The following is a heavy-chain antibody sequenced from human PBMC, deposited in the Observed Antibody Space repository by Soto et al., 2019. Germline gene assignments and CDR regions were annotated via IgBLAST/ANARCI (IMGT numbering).Heavy chain of an antibody. CDR2: ISGTGGST. CDR3: AKEMTSGYYLFNY. V-gene: IGHV3-23*01. CDR1: GFTFSSYA. Sequence: GGSLRLSCAASGFTFSSYAMSWVRQAPGKGLEWVSTISGTGGSTYYPDSVKGRFTISRDNSKNTVYLQMNSLRAEDAAVYYCAKEMTSGYYLFNYWGQGTLVTVSS. J-gene: IGHJ4*02. D-gene: IGHD3-22*01.